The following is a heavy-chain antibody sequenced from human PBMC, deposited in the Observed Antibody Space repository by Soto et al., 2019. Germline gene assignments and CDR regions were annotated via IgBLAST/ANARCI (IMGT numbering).Heavy chain of an antibody. J-gene: IGHJ3*02. CDR2: IYPGDSDT. CDR3: ASQEMATKYVHAFDI. V-gene: IGHV5-51*01. Sequence: GVALKISWKCSGYSFTSYSIGWVRQMPGKGLEWMGIIYPGDSDTRYSPSFQGQVTISADKSISTAYLQWSSLEASDTAMYYCASQEMATKYVHAFDIRGQGTMVSVSS. D-gene: IGHD5-12*01. CDR1: GYSFTSYS.